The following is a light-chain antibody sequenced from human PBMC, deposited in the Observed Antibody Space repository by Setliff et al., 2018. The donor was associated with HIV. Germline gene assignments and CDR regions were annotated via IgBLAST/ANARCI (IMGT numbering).Light chain of an antibody. J-gene: IGLJ1*01. CDR2: SND. Sequence: QSVLTQPPSASGTPGQRITISCSGSSSNIGINSVNWCQQVPGTAPKLLIYSNDQWPSGVPDRFSGSKSGTSASLAISGLQSEDGADYYCAAWDDSLNGYVFGSGTKV. CDR1: SSNIGINS. V-gene: IGLV1-44*01. CDR3: AAWDDSLNGYV.